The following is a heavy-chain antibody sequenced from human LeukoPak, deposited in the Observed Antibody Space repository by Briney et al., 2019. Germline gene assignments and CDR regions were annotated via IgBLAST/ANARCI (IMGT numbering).Heavy chain of an antibody. CDR3: ARDQRGYFDWSLSYYYYYMDV. Sequence: SETLSLTCTVSGGSISSYYWSWIRQPPGKGLEWIGYIYYSGSTNYNPSLKSRVTISVDTSKNQFSLKLSSVTAADTAVYYCARDQRGYFDWSLSYYYYYMDVWGKGTTVTVSS. V-gene: IGHV4-59*01. CDR1: GGSISSYY. CDR2: IYYSGST. D-gene: IGHD3-9*01. J-gene: IGHJ6*03.